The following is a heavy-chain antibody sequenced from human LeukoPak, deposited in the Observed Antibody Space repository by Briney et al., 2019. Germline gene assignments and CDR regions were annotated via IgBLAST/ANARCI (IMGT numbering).Heavy chain of an antibody. V-gene: IGHV1-18*04. CDR3: ARALYWGSGSTGNDY. D-gene: IGHD7-27*01. CDR1: GYSENFYG. J-gene: IGHJ4*02. CDR2: ISAQHGQA. Sequence: ASVKVSCKTSGYSENFYGITWVRQVAGQGLEWMGWISAQHGQAEYAPNSQDRVTMTTDTYTNTAYMELKSLRSDDTAVYYCARALYWGSGSTGNDYWGQGTLVTVSS.